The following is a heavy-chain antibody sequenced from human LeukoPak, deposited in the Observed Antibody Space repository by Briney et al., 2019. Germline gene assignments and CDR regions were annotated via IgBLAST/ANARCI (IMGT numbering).Heavy chain of an antibody. Sequence: SVKVSCTASGGTFSSYAISWVRQAPGQGLEWMGGIIPIFGTANYAQKFQGRVTITADESTSTAYMELSSLRSEDTAVYYCARSYSNYFNWFDPWGQGTLVTVSS. V-gene: IGHV1-69*13. CDR2: IIPIFGTA. J-gene: IGHJ5*02. D-gene: IGHD4-11*01. CDR1: GGTFSSYA. CDR3: ARSYSNYFNWFDP.